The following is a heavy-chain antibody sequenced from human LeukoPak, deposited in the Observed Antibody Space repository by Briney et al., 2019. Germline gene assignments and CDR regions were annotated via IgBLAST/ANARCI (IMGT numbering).Heavy chain of an antibody. J-gene: IGHJ3*02. CDR1: GFTFSSYG. CDR3: AKDGVTVTTFHAFDI. V-gene: IGHV3-30*02. D-gene: IGHD4-17*01. Sequence: GGSLRLSCAASGFTFSSYGMHWVRQAPGKGLEWVAFIRYDGSNKYYADSVKGRFAISRDNSKNTLYLQMNSLRAEDTAVYYCAKDGVTVTTFHAFDIWGKGTMVTVS. CDR2: IRYDGSNK.